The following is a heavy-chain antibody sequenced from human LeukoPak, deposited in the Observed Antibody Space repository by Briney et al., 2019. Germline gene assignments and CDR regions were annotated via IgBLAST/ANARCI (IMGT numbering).Heavy chain of an antibody. CDR2: IYSGGRT. J-gene: IGHJ4*02. Sequence: GGSLRLSCAASGFTVSSNYMRWVRQAPGKGLEGVSVIYSGGRTYYTDSVKGRFTISRDNSKNALYLQMNSLRAEDTAVYYCAINFRSAYYFFDFWGQGILVTVSS. CDR1: GFTVSSNY. D-gene: IGHD3-3*01. V-gene: IGHV3-53*01. CDR3: AINFRSAYYFFDF.